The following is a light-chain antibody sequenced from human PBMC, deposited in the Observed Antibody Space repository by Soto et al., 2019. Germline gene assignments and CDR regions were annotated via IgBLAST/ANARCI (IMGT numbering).Light chain of an antibody. CDR3: QQYYSTPHT. V-gene: IGKV4-1*01. CDR1: QSVLYNSNNKNY. CDR2: WAS. J-gene: IGKJ2*01. Sequence: DIVMTQSPDSLAVSLGERATINCKSSQSVLYNSNNKNYVAWYQQKPGQPPKLLIYWASTRESGVPDRLSGSGSGTDFTLTISSLQAEDVAVYYCQQYYSTPHTFGQGTKLEIK.